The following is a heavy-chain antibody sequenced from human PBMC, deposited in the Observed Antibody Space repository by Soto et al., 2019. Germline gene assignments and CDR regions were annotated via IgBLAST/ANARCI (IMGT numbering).Heavy chain of an antibody. D-gene: IGHD3-22*01. V-gene: IGHV4-59*01. CDR2: FYYRGDT. CDR3: ARFTCYNDTGGHDMWFHP. J-gene: IGHJ5*02. Sequence: SENLSLTCSVSCDSNQKYWRIWIRQPPGKALEWIGYFYYRGDTNYKPSLKSRATVSGDMAKNQLFLRLTSVTAADTVVYYCARFTCYNDTGGHDMWFHPWGEATLVTVS. CDR1: CDSNQKYW.